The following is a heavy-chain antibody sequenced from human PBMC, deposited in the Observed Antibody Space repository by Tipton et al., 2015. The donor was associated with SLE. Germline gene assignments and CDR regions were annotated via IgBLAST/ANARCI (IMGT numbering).Heavy chain of an antibody. CDR3: ARLPLLLWFGELQGGYFDY. D-gene: IGHD3-10*01. Sequence: LRLSCTVSGGSISSSSYYWGWIRQPPGKGLEWIGSIYYSGGTYYNPSLKSRVTISVDTSKNQFSLKLSSVTAADTAVYYCARLPLLLWFGELQGGYFDYWGQGTLVTVSS. CDR2: IYYSGGT. CDR1: GGSISSSSYY. J-gene: IGHJ4*02. V-gene: IGHV4-39*01.